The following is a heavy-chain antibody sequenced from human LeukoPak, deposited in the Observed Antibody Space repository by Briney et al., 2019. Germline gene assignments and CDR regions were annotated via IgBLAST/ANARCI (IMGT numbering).Heavy chain of an antibody. Sequence: SQTLSLTCTVSGGSISSGSYYWSWIRQPAGKGLEWIGRIYTSGSTNYNPSLKSRVTISVDTSKNHFSLNLNSVTAADTAVYYCAREVNYCSSTSCYDYFDYWGQGTLVTVSS. V-gene: IGHV4-61*02. CDR2: IYTSGST. CDR3: AREVNYCSSTSCYDYFDY. J-gene: IGHJ4*02. D-gene: IGHD2-2*01. CDR1: GGSISSGSYY.